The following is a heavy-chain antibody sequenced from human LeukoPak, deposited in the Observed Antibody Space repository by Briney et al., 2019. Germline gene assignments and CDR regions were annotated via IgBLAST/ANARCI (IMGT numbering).Heavy chain of an antibody. Sequence: GGSLRLSCAASGLSFTSFAMSWVRQDPARGPEWVSSLRGDGETFYADSVRGRFTLSRDDSRNTVYLQLNNLRVEDTAIYYCARASWVSSADAVRWGQGTQVTVSS. V-gene: IGHV3-23*01. CDR1: GLSFTSFA. CDR3: ARASWVSSADAVR. CDR2: LRGDGET. D-gene: IGHD3-16*01. J-gene: IGHJ4*02.